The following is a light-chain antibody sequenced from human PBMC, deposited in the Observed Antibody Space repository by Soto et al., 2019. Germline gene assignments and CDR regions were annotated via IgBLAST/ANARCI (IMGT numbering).Light chain of an antibody. V-gene: IGLV4-69*01. CDR2: LNSDGSH. CDR1: SGHSSYA. Sequence: QPVLTQSPSASASLGASVKLTCTLSSGHSSYAIAWHQQQPEKGHRYLMKLNSDGSHSKGDGIPDRFSGSSSGAERYLTISSLQSEDEADYYCQTWGTGPVVFGGGTKLTVL. J-gene: IGLJ2*01. CDR3: QTWGTGPVV.